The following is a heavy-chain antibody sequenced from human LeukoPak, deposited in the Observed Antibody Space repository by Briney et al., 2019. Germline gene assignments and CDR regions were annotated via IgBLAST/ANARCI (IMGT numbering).Heavy chain of an antibody. D-gene: IGHD4-17*01. CDR1: GCMFTGYY. V-gene: IGHV1-2*02. CDR3: ARAHYGDYEYYYYYMDV. Sequence: ASVKVSCKASGCMFTGYYMHCVRQAPGQGLEWMGWINPNSGGTNYAQKFQGRVTMTRDTSISTAYMELSRLRSDDTAVYYCARAHYGDYEYYYYYMDVWGKGTTVTVSS. CDR2: INPNSGGT. J-gene: IGHJ6*03.